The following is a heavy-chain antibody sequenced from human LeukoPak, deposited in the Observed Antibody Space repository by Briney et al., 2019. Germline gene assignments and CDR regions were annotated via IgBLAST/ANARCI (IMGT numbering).Heavy chain of an antibody. CDR1: GGSISSYY. CDR2: IYYSGST. Sequence: PSETLSLTCTVSGGSISSYYWNWIRQPPGKGLEWIGYIYYSGSTNYNPSLKSRVTMSVDTSKNQFSLKLRSVTAADTAVYYCARGIAAPELNYWGQGTLVTVSS. D-gene: IGHD6-13*01. J-gene: IGHJ4*02. CDR3: ARGIAAPELNY. V-gene: IGHV4-59*01.